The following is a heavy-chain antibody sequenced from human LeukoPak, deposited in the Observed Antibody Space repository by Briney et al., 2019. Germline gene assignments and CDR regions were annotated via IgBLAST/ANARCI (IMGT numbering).Heavy chain of an antibody. Sequence: PSETLSLTCTVSGGPISSSSYYWGWIRQPPGKGLEWIGSIYYSGSTYYNPSLKSRVTISVDTSKNQFSLKLSSVTAADTAVYYCARLAYYYYYMDVWGKGTTVTVSS. CDR3: ARLAYYYYYMDV. CDR2: IYYSGST. J-gene: IGHJ6*03. V-gene: IGHV4-39*07. D-gene: IGHD3-3*02. CDR1: GGPISSSSYY.